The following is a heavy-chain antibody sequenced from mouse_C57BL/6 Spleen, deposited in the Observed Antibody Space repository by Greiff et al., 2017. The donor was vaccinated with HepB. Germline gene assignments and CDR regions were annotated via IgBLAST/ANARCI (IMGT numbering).Heavy chain of an antibody. CDR3: TSNYYGSSYYFDY. J-gene: IGHJ2*01. CDR2: IYPGNSDT. D-gene: IGHD1-1*01. Sequence: EVQLQQSGTVLARPGASVKMSCKTSGYTFTSYWMHWVNQRPGQGLEWIGAIYPGNSDTSYNQKFKGKAKLTAVTSASTAYMELSSLTNEDSAVYYCTSNYYGSSYYFDYWGQGTTLTVSS. V-gene: IGHV1-5*01. CDR1: GYTFTSYW.